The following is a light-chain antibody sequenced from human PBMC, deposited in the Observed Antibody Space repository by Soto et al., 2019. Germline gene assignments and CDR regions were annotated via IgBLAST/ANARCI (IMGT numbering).Light chain of an antibody. V-gene: IGKV3-20*01. CDR2: GAS. CDR3: QQYGGSPIT. J-gene: IGKJ5*01. Sequence: IVLTQSPGTLSLSPGERVALSCRASQRVTTRLAWYQHKPGQAPTLLMSGASNRASGVPVRFSGSGSGTDFTLTITRLEPEDFALYYCQQYGGSPITFGLGTRLEIK. CDR1: QRVTTR.